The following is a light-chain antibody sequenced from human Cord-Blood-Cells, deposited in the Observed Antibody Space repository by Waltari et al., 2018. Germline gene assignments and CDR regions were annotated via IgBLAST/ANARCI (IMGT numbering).Light chain of an antibody. CDR3: SSYTSSSNVV. V-gene: IGLV2-14*01. Sequence: QSALTQPASVSGSPGQSITISCTGTSSDVGGYNYVSWYQQHPGKAPKLMICDVSKRPSGVSNRFSGSKSGNTASLTISGLQAEDEADYYCSSYTSSSNVVFGGGTKLTVL. CDR1: SSDVGGYNY. J-gene: IGLJ2*01. CDR2: DVS.